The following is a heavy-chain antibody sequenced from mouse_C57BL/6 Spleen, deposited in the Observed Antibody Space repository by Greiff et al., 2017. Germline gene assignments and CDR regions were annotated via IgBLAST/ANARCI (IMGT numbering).Heavy chain of an antibody. CDR3: AREGMVTEAMDY. V-gene: IGHV1-52*01. CDR1: GYTFTSYW. J-gene: IGHJ4*01. D-gene: IGHD2-3*01. Sequence: QVQLQQPGAELVRPGSSVKLSCKASGYTFTSYWMHWVKQRPIQGLEWIGNIDPSDSETHYNQKFKDKATLTVDKSSSTAYMQLSSLTSEDSAVYYCAREGMVTEAMDYWGQGTSVTVSS. CDR2: IDPSDSET.